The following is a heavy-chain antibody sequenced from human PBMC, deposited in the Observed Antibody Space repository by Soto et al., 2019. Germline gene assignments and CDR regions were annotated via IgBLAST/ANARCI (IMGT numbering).Heavy chain of an antibody. Sequence: SETLSLTCTVSGGSVSSGSYYWSWIRQPPGKGLEWIGYIYYSGSTNYNPSLKSRVTISVDTSKNQFCLKLSSVTAADTAVYYCARGASITMVRGVLYNWFDPWGQGTLVTVSS. CDR3: ARGASITMVRGVLYNWFDP. V-gene: IGHV4-61*01. CDR2: IYYSGST. CDR1: GGSVSSGSYY. D-gene: IGHD3-10*01. J-gene: IGHJ5*02.